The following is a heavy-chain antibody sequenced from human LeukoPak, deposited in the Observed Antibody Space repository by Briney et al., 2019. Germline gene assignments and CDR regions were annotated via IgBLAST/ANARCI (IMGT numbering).Heavy chain of an antibody. Sequence: GASVKVSCTASGYTFTSSDINWVRQATGQGLEWMGWMNPNSGNTGYAQKFQDRVTMTRNTSISTAYMELSSLRSEDTAVYYCARASYDLLDAFDIWGQGTMVTVSS. CDR3: ARASYDLLDAFDI. D-gene: IGHD3-3*01. J-gene: IGHJ3*02. CDR2: MNPNSGNT. V-gene: IGHV1-8*01. CDR1: GYTFTSSD.